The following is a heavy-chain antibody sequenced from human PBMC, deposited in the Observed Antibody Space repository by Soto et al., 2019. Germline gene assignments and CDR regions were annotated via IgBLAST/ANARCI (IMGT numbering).Heavy chain of an antibody. CDR2: IIPIFGTA. J-gene: IGHJ5*02. D-gene: IGHD2-15*01. Sequence: SVQVSCKASGGTFSSYAISWVRQAPGQGLEWMGGIIPIFGTANYAQKFQGRVTITADESTSTAYMELSSLRSEDTAVYYCAREGYCSGGSCYGNWFDPWGQGTLVTVSS. CDR3: AREGYCSGGSCYGNWFDP. CDR1: GGTFSSYA. V-gene: IGHV1-69*13.